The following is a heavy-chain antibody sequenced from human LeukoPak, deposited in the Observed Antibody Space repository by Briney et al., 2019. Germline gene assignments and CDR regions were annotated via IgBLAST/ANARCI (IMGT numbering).Heavy chain of an antibody. CDR2: MYYSGTN. Sequence: SETLSLTCAVSGGSISSGGYSWNWIRQPPGKSLEWIGYMYYSGTNHYNPSLKSRVDISLDTSKNQFSLKLTSVTAADTAVYYCARVRGSSGSYEYYHYMDVWGKGTTVTISS. D-gene: IGHD1-26*01. V-gene: IGHV4-30-4*07. CDR3: ARVRGSSGSYEYYHYMDV. CDR1: GGSISSGGYS. J-gene: IGHJ6*03.